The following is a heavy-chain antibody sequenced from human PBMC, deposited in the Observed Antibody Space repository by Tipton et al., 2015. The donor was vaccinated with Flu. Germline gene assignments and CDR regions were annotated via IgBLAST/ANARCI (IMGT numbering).Heavy chain of an antibody. CDR3: ATTYSSAYDF. J-gene: IGHJ4*02. Sequence: SGFPFNIFAMSWVRQAPGKGLEWVSAVYPGGGSTFYADSVQGRFTTSRDDSTNTLYLQLNNLRAEDTAVYYCATTYSSAYDFWGQGTLVTVSS. V-gene: IGHV3-23*01. CDR1: GFPFNIFA. CDR2: VYPGGGST. D-gene: IGHD6-19*01.